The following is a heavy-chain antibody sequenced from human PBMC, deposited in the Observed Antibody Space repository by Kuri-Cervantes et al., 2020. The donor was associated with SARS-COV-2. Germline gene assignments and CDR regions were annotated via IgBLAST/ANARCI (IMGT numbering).Heavy chain of an antibody. CDR2: ISYDGSNK. V-gene: IGHV3-30-3*01. J-gene: IGHJ4*02. Sequence: GGSLRLSCAASGFTFSSYAMHWVRQAPGKGLEWVAVISYDGSNKYYADSVKGRFTISRDNSKNTLYLQMNSLRAEDTAVYYCARAYCSSTNCQLDYWGQGALVTVSS. CDR3: ARAYCSSTNCQLDY. D-gene: IGHD2-2*01. CDR1: GFTFSSYA.